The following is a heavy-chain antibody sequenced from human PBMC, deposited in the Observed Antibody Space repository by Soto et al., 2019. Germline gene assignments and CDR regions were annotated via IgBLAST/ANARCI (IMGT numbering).Heavy chain of an antibody. V-gene: IGHV1-2*02. J-gene: IGHJ4*02. CDR3: ARGSHYGDSTFDY. CDR2: INPNSGGT. CDR1: GYTFTGYY. Sequence: GASVKVSCKASGYTFTGYYMHWVRQAPGQGLEWMGWINPNSGGTNYAQKFQGRVTMTRDTSISTAYMELSRLRSDDTAVYYCARGSHYGDSTFDYWGQGTRVTVSS. D-gene: IGHD4-17*01.